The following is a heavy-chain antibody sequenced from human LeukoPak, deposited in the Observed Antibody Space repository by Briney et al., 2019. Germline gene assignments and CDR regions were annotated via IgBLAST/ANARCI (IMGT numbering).Heavy chain of an antibody. D-gene: IGHD6-6*01. CDR2: INHSGST. Sequence: SETLSLTCAVYGGSFSSYYLSWIRQSPGKGLEWIGEINHSGSTNYNPSLKNRVTISVDTSKNQFSLKLSSVTAADTAVYYCARDVGARLPGYWGQGTLVTVSS. J-gene: IGHJ1*01. V-gene: IGHV4-34*01. CDR3: ARDVGARLPGY. CDR1: GGSFSSYY.